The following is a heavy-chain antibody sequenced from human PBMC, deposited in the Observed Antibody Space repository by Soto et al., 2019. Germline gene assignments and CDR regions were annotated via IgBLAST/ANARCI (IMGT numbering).Heavy chain of an antibody. D-gene: IGHD2-2*01. V-gene: IGHV1-69*12. CDR3: ASKYCISTSCYYYGMDV. J-gene: IGHJ6*02. CDR2: IIPIFGTA. Sequence: QVQLVQSGAEVKKPGSSVKVSCKASGGTFSSYAISWVRQAPGQGLEWMGGIIPIFGTANYAQKFQGRVTITADESTSTAYMELSSLRSEDTAVYYCASKYCISTSCYYYGMDVWGQGTTVTVSS. CDR1: GGTFSSYA.